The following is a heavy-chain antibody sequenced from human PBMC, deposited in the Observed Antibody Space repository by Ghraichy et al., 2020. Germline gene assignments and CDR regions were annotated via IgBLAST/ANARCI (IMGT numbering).Heavy chain of an antibody. J-gene: IGHJ4*02. V-gene: IGHV3-23*01. CDR1: GFTFSTYA. D-gene: IGHD6-13*01. Sequence: GESLNISCAASGFTFSTYAMSWVRQAPGKGLEWVSAISGAGGSTYFPEFVKGRFTISRDNSKNTLYLQMNSLRAEDTAVYYCAKEASSSSWYLDFWGQGTLVNVSS. CDR2: ISGAGGST. CDR3: AKEASSSSWYLDF.